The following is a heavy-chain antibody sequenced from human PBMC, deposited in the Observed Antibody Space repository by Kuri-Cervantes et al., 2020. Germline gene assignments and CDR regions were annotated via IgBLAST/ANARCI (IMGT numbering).Heavy chain of an antibody. Sequence: GESLKISCAASGFTVSSNYMSWVRQAPGKGLEWVSVIYSGGSTYYADSVKGRFTISRDNSKNTLYLQMNSLRAEDTAVYYCARPIAGAGTGSLWVLANHVNYYYGMDVWGQGTTVTVSS. CDR1: GFTVSSNY. CDR3: ARPIAGAGTGSLWVLANHVNYYYGMDV. CDR2: IYSGGST. D-gene: IGHD6-13*01. J-gene: IGHJ6*02. V-gene: IGHV3-53*01.